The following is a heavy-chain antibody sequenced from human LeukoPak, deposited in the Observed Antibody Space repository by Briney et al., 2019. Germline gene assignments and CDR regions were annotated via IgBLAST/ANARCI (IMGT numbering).Heavy chain of an antibody. Sequence: GGSLRLSCAASGFTFSTYAMSWVRQAPGKELVWVARIRGDGRATTYADSVKGRLTISRDNAMNTVFLQMKSLRAEDTGTYYCARFYFPEEHDRAWYEAHWGQGVLVTVS. CDR1: GFTFSTYA. J-gene: IGHJ4*02. CDR2: IRGDGRAT. V-gene: IGHV3-74*01. CDR3: ARFYFPEEHDRAWYEAH. D-gene: IGHD6-19*01.